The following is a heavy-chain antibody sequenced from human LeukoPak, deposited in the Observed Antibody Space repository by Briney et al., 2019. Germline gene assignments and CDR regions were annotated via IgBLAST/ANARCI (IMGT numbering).Heavy chain of an antibody. V-gene: IGHV4-39*07. CDR3: ARDAQWELLVDP. CDR1: GGSISSSSYY. Sequence: SETLSLTCTVSGGSISSSSYYWGWIRQPPGKGLEWIGSIYYSGSTYYNPSLKSRVTISVDTSKNQFSLKLSSVTAADTAVYYCARDAQWELLVDPWGQGTLVTVSS. D-gene: IGHD1-26*01. J-gene: IGHJ5*02. CDR2: IYYSGST.